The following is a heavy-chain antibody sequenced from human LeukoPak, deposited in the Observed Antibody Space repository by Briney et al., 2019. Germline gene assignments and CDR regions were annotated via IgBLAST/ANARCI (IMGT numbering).Heavy chain of an antibody. CDR1: RYTFTSYD. V-gene: IGHV1-8*03. CDR3: ARGIAAADDAFDI. Sequence: ASVKVSCKASRYTFTSYDINWVRQATGQGLEWMGWMNPNSGNTGYAQKFQGRVTITRNTSISTAYMELSSLRSEDTAVYYCARGIAAADDAFDIWGQGTMVTVSS. J-gene: IGHJ3*02. CDR2: MNPNSGNT. D-gene: IGHD6-13*01.